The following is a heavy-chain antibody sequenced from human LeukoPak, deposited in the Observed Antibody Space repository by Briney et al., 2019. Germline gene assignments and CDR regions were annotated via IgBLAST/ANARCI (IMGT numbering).Heavy chain of an antibody. V-gene: IGHV3-23*01. CDR3: AKDRSGSYSDAFDI. J-gene: IGHJ3*02. D-gene: IGHD1-26*01. CDR2: TSGTGGST. Sequence: GGSLRLSCAASGFTFSSYAMTWVRQAPGKGLEWISATSGTGGSTYYADSVKGRFTISRDNSKNTLYLQMNSLRAEDTAVYYCAKDRSGSYSDAFDIWGQGTMVTVSS. CDR1: GFTFSSYA.